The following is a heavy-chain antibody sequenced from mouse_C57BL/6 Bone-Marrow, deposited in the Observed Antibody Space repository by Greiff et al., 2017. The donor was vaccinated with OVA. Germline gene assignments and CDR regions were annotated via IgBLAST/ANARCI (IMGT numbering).Heavy chain of an antibody. Sequence: VQLKESGPGMVKPSQSLSLTCTVTGYSITSGYDWHWIRHFPGNKLEWMGYISYSGSTNYNPSLKSRISITHDTSKNHFFLKLNSVTTEDTATYYCARYGNHWYFDVWGTGTTVTVSS. D-gene: IGHD2-10*02. J-gene: IGHJ1*03. CDR1: GYSITSGYD. CDR2: ISYSGST. CDR3: ARYGNHWYFDV. V-gene: IGHV3-1*01.